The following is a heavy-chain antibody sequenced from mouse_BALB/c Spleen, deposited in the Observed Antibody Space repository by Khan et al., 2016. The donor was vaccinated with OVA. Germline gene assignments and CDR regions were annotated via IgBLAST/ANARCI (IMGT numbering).Heavy chain of an antibody. J-gene: IGHJ2*01. D-gene: IGHD2-3*01. V-gene: IGHV5-17*02. CDR1: GFTFSGFG. Sequence: EVELVESGGGLVQPGGSRKLSCAASGFTFSGFGMHWVRQAPEKGLEWVAYISSDSSTIYYADTVKGRFTISGDNPKNTLFLQMTSLRSEDTAMYFCARTGYYYFDYWGQGTTLTVSS. CDR2: ISSDSSTI. CDR3: ARTGYYYFDY.